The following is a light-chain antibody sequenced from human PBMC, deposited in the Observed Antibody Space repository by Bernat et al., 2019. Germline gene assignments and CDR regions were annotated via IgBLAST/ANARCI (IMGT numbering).Light chain of an antibody. J-gene: IGLJ3*02. V-gene: IGLV2-14*03. CDR3: SSYTSSSTLV. Sequence: QSALPQPASVSGSPGQSITISCTGTSSDVGGYNYVSWYQQHPGKAPKLMIYDVSDRPSGVSNLFSGSKSGNTASLTIFGLQAEDEADYYGSSYTSSSTLVFGGGTKLTVL. CDR1: SSDVGGYNY. CDR2: DVS.